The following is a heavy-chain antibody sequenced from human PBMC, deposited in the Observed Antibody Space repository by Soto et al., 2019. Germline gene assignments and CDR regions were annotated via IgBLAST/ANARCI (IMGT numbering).Heavy chain of an antibody. CDR3: ARTEGYCSSTSCYYYFDY. V-gene: IGHV4-39*01. CDR1: GGSISSSSYY. D-gene: IGHD2-2*01. Sequence: SETLSLTCTVSGGSISSSSYYWGWIRQPPGKGLEWIGSIYYSGSTYYNPSLKSRVTISVDTSKNQFSLKLSSVTAADTAVYYCARTEGYCSSTSCYYYFDYWGQGTLVTVSS. CDR2: IYYSGST. J-gene: IGHJ4*02.